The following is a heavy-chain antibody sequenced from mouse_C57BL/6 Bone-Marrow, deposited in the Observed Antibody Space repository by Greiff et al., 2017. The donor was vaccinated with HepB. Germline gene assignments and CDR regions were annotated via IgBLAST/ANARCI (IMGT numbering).Heavy chain of an antibody. CDR3: ARGPYDYDTYAMDY. Sequence: QVQLKQPGAELVRPGTSVKLSCKAPGYTFTSYWMHWVKQRPGQGLEWIGVIDPSDSYTNYNQKFKGKATLTVDTSSSTAYMQLSSLTSEDSAVYYCARGPYDYDTYAMDYWGQGTSVTVSS. J-gene: IGHJ4*01. CDR2: IDPSDSYT. CDR1: GYTFTSYW. D-gene: IGHD2-4*01. V-gene: IGHV1-59*01.